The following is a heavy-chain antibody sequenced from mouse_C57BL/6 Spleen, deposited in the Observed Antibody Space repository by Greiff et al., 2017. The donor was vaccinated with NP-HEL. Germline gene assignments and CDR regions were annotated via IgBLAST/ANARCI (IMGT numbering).Heavy chain of an antibody. V-gene: IGHV1-64*01. CDR3: ARSDYYGSSSYYFDY. Sequence: QVQLQQSGAELVKPGASVKLSCKASGYTFTSYWMHWVKQRPGQGLEWIGMIHPNSGSTNYNEKFKSKATLTVDKSSSTAYMQLSSLTSEDSAVYYCARSDYYGSSSYYFDYWGQGTTLTVSS. D-gene: IGHD1-1*01. CDR2: IHPNSGST. J-gene: IGHJ2*01. CDR1: GYTFTSYW.